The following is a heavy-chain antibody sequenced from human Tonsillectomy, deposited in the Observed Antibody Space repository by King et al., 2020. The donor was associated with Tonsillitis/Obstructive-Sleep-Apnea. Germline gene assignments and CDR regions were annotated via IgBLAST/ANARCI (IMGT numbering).Heavy chain of an antibody. CDR2: IWYDVSNK. D-gene: IGHD3-22*01. CDR3: AREGDYSNYYYYMDV. J-gene: IGHJ6*03. V-gene: IGHV3-33*01. CDR1: GFTFSSYG. Sequence: VQLVQSGGGVVQPGRSLRLSCAASGFTFSSYGMHWVRQAPGKGLEWVAVIWYDVSNKYYADSVKGRFTISRDNSNNTLYLQMNSLRAEDTAVYYCAREGDYSNYYYYMDVWGKGTTVTVSS.